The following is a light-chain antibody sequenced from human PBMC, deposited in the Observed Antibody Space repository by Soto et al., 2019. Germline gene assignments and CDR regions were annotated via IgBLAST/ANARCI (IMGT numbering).Light chain of an antibody. CDR2: LAF. Sequence: EIVMTQSPLSLPVTPGEPASISCRSSQNLLDSDGNTYLDWYLQKPGQSPQLVIYLAFNRASGVPDRFSGSGSGTDFTLKISRVEAEDVGVYYCMQALQTPVTFGQGTRLEIK. CDR1: QNLLDSDGNTY. J-gene: IGKJ5*01. CDR3: MQALQTPVT. V-gene: IGKV2-28*01.